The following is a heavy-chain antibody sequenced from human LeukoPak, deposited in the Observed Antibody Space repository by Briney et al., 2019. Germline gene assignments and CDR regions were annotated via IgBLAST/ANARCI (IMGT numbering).Heavy chain of an antibody. CDR2: IYPGDSDT. V-gene: IGHV5-51*01. Sequence: GESLKISCKGSGYSFTSYWIGWVRQMPGKGLEWMGIIYPGDSDTRYSPSFRGQVTISADKSISTAYLQWSSLKASGTAMYYCARHPPDILTGYYLYFDYWGQGTLVTVSS. D-gene: IGHD3-9*01. CDR3: ARHPPDILTGYYLYFDY. J-gene: IGHJ4*02. CDR1: GYSFTSYW.